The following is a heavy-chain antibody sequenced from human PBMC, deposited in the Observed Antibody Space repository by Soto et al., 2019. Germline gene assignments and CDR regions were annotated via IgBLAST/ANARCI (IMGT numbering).Heavy chain of an antibody. J-gene: IGHJ5*02. D-gene: IGHD2-15*01. CDR3: ARGGVAGGNWFDP. V-gene: IGHV3-7*01. Sequence: EVQLVESGGGLVQPGGSLRLSCAASGFTFSSYWMNWVRQAPGKGLEWVANIQQDGSEKFYVDSVKGRFTISRDNAKNSLYLQMNSLRDEDTAVYYCARGGVAGGNWFDPWGQGTLVAVSS. CDR1: GFTFSSYW. CDR2: IQQDGSEK.